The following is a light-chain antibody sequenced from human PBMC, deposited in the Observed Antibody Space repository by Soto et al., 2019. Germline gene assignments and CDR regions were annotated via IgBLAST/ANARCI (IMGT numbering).Light chain of an antibody. Sequence: QSALTQPAYSSGSPGQSITISCTGTSSDVGGYDYAAWYQQHPGNAPKLMIFEVTNRPAGVSNRFSGSKSGNTGSLTISGRRAEDESYNYCRSVRSTSTLPYVLGTGTHLTVL. CDR1: SSDVGGYDY. V-gene: IGLV2-14*01. J-gene: IGLJ1*01. CDR3: RSVRSTSTLPYV. CDR2: EVT.